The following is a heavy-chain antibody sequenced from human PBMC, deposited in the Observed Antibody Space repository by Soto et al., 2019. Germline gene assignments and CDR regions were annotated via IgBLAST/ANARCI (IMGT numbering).Heavy chain of an antibody. CDR3: Y. Sequence: PGESLKISCKTSGYSLTTYWFAWVRQMPGKGLEWMGIIYLSDSDTIYSPSAQGHFTISADKSIKTSADTAVYFCARVAFGPIDYWGQGTLVTVSS. V-gene: IGHV5-51*01. CDR1: GYSLTTYW. CDR2: IYLSDSDT. D-gene: IGHD3-16*01. J-gene: IGHJ4*02.